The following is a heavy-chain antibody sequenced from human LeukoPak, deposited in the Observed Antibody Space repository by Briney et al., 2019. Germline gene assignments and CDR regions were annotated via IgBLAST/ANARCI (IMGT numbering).Heavy chain of an antibody. Sequence: TGGSLRLSCAASGFTFSSYAMHWVRQAPGKGLEWVTVISYDGSNEYSADSVKGRFTISRDNSKNTLYLQMNSLRAEDTAVYYCARDHHAVTTSIHYWGQGTLVTVSS. V-gene: IGHV3-30-3*01. D-gene: IGHD4-17*01. J-gene: IGHJ4*02. CDR3: ARDHHAVTTSIHY. CDR2: ISYDGSNE. CDR1: GFTFSSYA.